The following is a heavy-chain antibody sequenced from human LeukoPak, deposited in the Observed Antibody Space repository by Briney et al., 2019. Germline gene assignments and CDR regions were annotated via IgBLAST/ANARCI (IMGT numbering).Heavy chain of an antibody. CDR1: GGSTSSYY. V-gene: IGHV4-59*01. J-gene: IGHJ6*03. D-gene: IGHD5-24*01. Sequence: PPETLSLTCTLSGGSTSSYYWTWIRQPPGKGLEWIGSISYSGSTNYNPSLKSRITISLATSKNHFSLKLSSVTAADTALYYCARDLEDGYNYFNPKPRSYYMDVWGKGTTVTVSS. CDR3: ARDLEDGYNYFNPKPRSYYMDV. CDR2: ISYSGST.